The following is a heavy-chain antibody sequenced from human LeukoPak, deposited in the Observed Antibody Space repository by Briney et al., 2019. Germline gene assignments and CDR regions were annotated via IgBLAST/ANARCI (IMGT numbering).Heavy chain of an antibody. CDR1: GFTFSDYY. Sequence: GSLRLSCAASGFTFSDYYMSWIRQAPGKGLEWVSYISSSGNTKYYADPVKGRFTISRDNAKNSLSLQMNSLRAEDTAVYYCARDGGSAWFFRYWGQGTLVTASS. V-gene: IGHV3-11*04. D-gene: IGHD6-19*01. CDR2: ISSSGNTK. CDR3: ARDGGSAWFFRY. J-gene: IGHJ4*02.